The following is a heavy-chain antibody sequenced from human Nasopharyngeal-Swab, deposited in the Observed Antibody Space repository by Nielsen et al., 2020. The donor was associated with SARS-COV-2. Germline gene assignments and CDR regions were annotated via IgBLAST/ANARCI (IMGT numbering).Heavy chain of an antibody. J-gene: IGHJ4*02. Sequence: WIRQPPGKGLEWIGSIYYSGSTYYNPSLKSRVTISVDTSKNQFSPKLSSVTAADTAVYYCARDNNYYDSSGYLFFDYWGQGTLVTVSS. D-gene: IGHD3-22*01. V-gene: IGHV4-39*07. CDR2: IYYSGST. CDR3: ARDNNYYDSSGYLFFDY.